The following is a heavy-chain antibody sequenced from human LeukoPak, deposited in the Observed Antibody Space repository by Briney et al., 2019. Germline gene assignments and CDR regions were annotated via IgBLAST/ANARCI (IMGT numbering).Heavy chain of an antibody. CDR3: STEPRSLLY. J-gene: IGHJ4*01. V-gene: IGHV3-11*01. CDR1: GFSFSGFSFSNSY. Sequence: PGGSLRLSCVVSGFSFSGFSFSNSYMTWIRQTPGKGLESLAYISGSGRDIYYADSVKGRFTISRDNAKNSLYLQLNSLRPEDTALYYCSTEPRSLLYWGHGTLVTVSS. CDR2: ISGSGRDI. D-gene: IGHD4-17*01.